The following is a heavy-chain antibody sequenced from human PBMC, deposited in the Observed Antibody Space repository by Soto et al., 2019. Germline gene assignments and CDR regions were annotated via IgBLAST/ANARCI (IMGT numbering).Heavy chain of an antibody. J-gene: IGHJ4*02. Sequence: QVQLQESGPGLMKPSETRSLTCTVSGASITGSSYWSWIRQPAGKGLEWIGRFSLSGTTNYNPSLRSRVTMSADVSKNQFSLRLTSVTAADTALYYCARGMTPPGAPAWYYFDSWGQGTLVTVSS. CDR3: ARGMTPPGAPAWYYFDS. CDR2: FSLSGTT. CDR1: GASITGSSY. D-gene: IGHD2-8*02. V-gene: IGHV4-4*07.